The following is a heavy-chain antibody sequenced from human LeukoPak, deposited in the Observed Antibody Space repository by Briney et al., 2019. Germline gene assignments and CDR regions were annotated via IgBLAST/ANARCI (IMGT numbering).Heavy chain of an antibody. CDR3: AKVSEPYYDFWSGYYRAYGMDV. D-gene: IGHD3-3*01. J-gene: IGHJ6*02. Sequence: GGSLRLSCAASEFTFSSYSMNWVRQAPGKGLEWVSYITNSGNSKSYADSVKGRFTISRDNTKNSLYLQMNGLRAEDTAVYYCAKVSEPYYDFWSGYYRAYGMDVWGQGTTVTVSS. V-gene: IGHV3-48*01. CDR2: ITNSGNSK. CDR1: EFTFSSYS.